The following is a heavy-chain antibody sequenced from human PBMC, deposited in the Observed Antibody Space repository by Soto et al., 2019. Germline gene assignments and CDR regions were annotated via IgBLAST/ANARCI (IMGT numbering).Heavy chain of an antibody. Sequence: QVQLVESGGGVVQPGRSLRLSCAASGFTFSSYGMHWVRQAPGKGLEWVAVIWYDKTNEYYADSVKGRFTISRDNSKNTLYLQMNSLRAEDTAVYYCARDPDSSWYYFEHWGQGPLVTVSS. CDR2: IWYDKTNE. D-gene: IGHD6-13*01. CDR1: GFTFSSYG. J-gene: IGHJ4*02. V-gene: IGHV3-33*01. CDR3: ARDPDSSWYYFEH.